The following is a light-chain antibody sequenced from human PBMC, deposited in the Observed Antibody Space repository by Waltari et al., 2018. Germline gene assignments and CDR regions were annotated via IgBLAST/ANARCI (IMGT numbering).Light chain of an antibody. J-gene: IGLJ3*02. CDR1: VLTEKY. CDR3: YAAAYNNRV. CDR2: KDT. Sequence: SYELTKPSSVSVSPGQTARITCSGDVLTEKYARWLQQKPGQAPVLVIFKDTERPSGIFDRFSGSSSGTTFTLIIRGAQVEDDGDYYCYAAAYNNRVFGGGTKLTVL. V-gene: IGLV3-27*01.